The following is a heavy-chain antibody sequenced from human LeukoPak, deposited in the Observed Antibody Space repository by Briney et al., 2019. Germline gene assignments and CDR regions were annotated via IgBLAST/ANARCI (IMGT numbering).Heavy chain of an antibody. V-gene: IGHV3-21*01. CDR1: GFTFSSYS. Sequence: PGGSLRLSCAASGFTFSSYSMNWGRPAPGKGVEWVSSISSSSSYIYYADSVKGRFTISRDNAKNSLYLQMNSLRAEDTAVYYCVCWSGYYPTDYWGQGTLVTVSS. CDR2: ISSSSSYI. D-gene: IGHD3-3*01. J-gene: IGHJ4*02. CDR3: VCWSGYYPTDY.